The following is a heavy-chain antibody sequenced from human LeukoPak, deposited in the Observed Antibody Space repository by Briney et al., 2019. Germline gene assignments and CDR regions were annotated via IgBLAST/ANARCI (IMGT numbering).Heavy chain of an antibody. CDR3: AKGPRGSSSWYIVDY. Sequence: SETLSLTCTVSGGSISSSIYYWGWIRQPPGKGLEWIGSIFYSGSTYYNPSLKSRVTISVDTSKNQFSLKLSSVTAADTAVYYCAKGPRGSSSWYIVDYWGQGTLVTVSS. V-gene: IGHV4-39*07. CDR1: GGSISSSIYY. CDR2: IFYSGST. J-gene: IGHJ4*02. D-gene: IGHD6-13*01.